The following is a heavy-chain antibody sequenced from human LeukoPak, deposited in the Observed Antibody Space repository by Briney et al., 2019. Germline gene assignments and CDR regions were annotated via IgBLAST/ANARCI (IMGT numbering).Heavy chain of an antibody. D-gene: IGHD2-21*01. V-gene: IGHV1-46*03. Sequence: ASVKVSCKASRYTFTNYYMHWVRQAPGPGLEGWGITNPRGGRTSYAQKFQGRVNMTRDTSTSTVYMELSSLRSEETAVYYCATGLRNWYFDLWGRGTLVTVAS. J-gene: IGHJ2*01. CDR2: TNPRGGRT. CDR3: ATGLRNWYFDL. CDR1: RYTFTNYY.